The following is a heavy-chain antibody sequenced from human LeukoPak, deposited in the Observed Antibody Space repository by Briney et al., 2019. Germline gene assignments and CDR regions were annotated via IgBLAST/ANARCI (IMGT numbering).Heavy chain of an antibody. CDR2: INPNSGGS. CDR1: GYTFTGYH. J-gene: IGHJ6*03. CDR3: ARGVTLYYYYMDV. Sequence: ASVKVSCKASGYTFTGYHFHWVRQAPGQGLEWMGWINPNSGGSNYAQKFRGRVTVTRDTSISTAYMELSRLRSDDTAVYYCARGVTLYYYYMDVWGKGTTVTVSS. V-gene: IGHV1-2*02. D-gene: IGHD5/OR15-5a*01.